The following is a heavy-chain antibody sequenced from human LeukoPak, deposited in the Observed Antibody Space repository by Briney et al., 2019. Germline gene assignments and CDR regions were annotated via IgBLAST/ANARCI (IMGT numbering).Heavy chain of an antibody. CDR3: VKHYDSRGSIFDY. V-gene: IGHV3-23*01. Sequence: GGSLRLSCAASAFTFSSHYMAWVRQAPGRALEWVSAIPGDGRDTVYADSVKGRFTISRDNSKNTLYLQMNSPRAEDTAIYYCVKHYDSRGSIFDYWGQGTLVSVSS. J-gene: IGHJ4*02. CDR2: IPGDGRDT. CDR1: AFTFSSHY. D-gene: IGHD3-22*01.